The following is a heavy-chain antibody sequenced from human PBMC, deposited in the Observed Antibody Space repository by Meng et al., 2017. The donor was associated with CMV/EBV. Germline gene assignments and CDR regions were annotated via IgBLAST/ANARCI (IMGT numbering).Heavy chain of an antibody. Sequence: SVKVSCKASGGTFSSYAISWVRQAPGQGLEWMGGIIPIFGTANYAQKFQGRVTITTDESTSTAYMELSSLRSEDTAVYYCAREEAYYYGMDVWGQGTTVTVSS. V-gene: IGHV1-69*05. CDR2: IIPIFGTA. CDR3: AREEAYYYGMDV. J-gene: IGHJ6*02. CDR1: GGTFSSYA.